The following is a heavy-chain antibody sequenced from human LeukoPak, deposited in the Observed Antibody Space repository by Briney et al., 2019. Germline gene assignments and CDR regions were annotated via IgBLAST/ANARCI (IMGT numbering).Heavy chain of an antibody. Sequence: SETLSLTCTVSGGSISSYYWSWIRQPPGKGLEWIGYIHHSGTTNYNPSFKSRVTISVDTSKNEFSLRLTSVTAADTAVYYCAGYIVVVSAAINWFDPWGQGTLVTVSS. CDR1: GGSISSYY. J-gene: IGHJ5*02. CDR3: AGYIVVVSAAINWFDP. V-gene: IGHV4-59*03. CDR2: IHHSGTT. D-gene: IGHD2-2*02.